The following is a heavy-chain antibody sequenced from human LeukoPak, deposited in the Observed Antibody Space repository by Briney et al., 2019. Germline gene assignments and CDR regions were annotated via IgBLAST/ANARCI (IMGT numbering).Heavy chain of an antibody. D-gene: IGHD4-17*01. J-gene: IGHJ4*02. CDR2: IMSDGTGI. CDR3: VRGQTIDY. CDR1: GCTLSNYW. Sequence: GGSLTLSCTTSGCTLSNYWMYWVRQAPGKGLMWVSRIMSDGTGITYTDSVEGRFTISRDNAKNTLYLQMNSLRDEDTAVYYCVRGQTIDYWGQGTLVTVSS. V-gene: IGHV3-74*01.